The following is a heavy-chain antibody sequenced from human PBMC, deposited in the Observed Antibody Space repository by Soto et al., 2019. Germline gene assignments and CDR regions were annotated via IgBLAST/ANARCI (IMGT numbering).Heavy chain of an antibody. Sequence: EVQLLESGGGLVQSGGSLRLSCVASQFSFSNYFMYWVRQAPGQGLEWVSAVNPSGTFTYYADSVKGRFTISRDNSKNPVYLEMNSLRGEDTAVYFCARLAVRLSCAGIDFWGQGATVTVSS. D-gene: IGHD6-6*01. CDR2: VNPSGTFT. CDR3: ARLAVRLSCAGIDF. J-gene: IGHJ6*02. V-gene: IGHV3-23*01. CDR1: QFSFSNYF.